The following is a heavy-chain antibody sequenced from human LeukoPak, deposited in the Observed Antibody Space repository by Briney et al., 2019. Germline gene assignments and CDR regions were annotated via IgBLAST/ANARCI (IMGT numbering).Heavy chain of an antibody. CDR2: IYYSGST. CDR3: ASPYSYGYALFDY. J-gene: IGHJ4*02. V-gene: IGHV4-38-2*01. D-gene: IGHD5-18*01. Sequence: SETLSLTCAVSGYSISSGYYWGWIRQPPGKGLERFGSIYYSGSTYYNPSLQSRVTISVETSKKQFSLKLSSVTAADTAVYYCASPYSYGYALFDYWGQGTLVTVSS. CDR1: GYSISSGYY.